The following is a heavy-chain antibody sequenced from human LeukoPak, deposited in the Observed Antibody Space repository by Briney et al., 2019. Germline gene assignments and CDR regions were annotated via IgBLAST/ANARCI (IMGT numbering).Heavy chain of an antibody. J-gene: IGHJ4*02. D-gene: IGHD3-3*01. CDR2: IYTSGST. V-gene: IGHV4-4*07. CDR3: AREYYDGTLVY. CDR1: GCSLSNYY. Sequence: PSETLSLTCTVSGCSLSNYYWSWIRQPAGKGLEWIGRIYTSGSTNYNPSLKSRVTMSVDTSKNQFSLKLSSVTAADTAVYYCAREYYDGTLVYWGQGTLVTVSS.